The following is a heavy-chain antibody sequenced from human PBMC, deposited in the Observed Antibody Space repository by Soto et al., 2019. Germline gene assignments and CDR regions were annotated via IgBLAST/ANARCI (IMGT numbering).Heavy chain of an antibody. Sequence: GASVNVSCKASVCTFSSYAISWVRQAPGQGLEWMGGIIPIFGTANYAQKFQGRVTISVDTSKNQFSLKLSSVTAADTAVYYCARGRYCTNGVCYNNWFDPWGRGTLVTVSS. CDR1: VCTFSSYA. CDR3: ARGRYCTNGVCYNNWFDP. J-gene: IGHJ5*02. D-gene: IGHD2-8*01. V-gene: IGHV1-69*06. CDR2: IIPIFGTA.